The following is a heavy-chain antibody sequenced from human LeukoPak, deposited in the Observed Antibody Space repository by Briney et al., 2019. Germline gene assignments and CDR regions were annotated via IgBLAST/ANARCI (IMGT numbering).Heavy chain of an antibody. J-gene: IGHJ3*02. Sequence: GGSLKLSGAASGFTFSGSAMHGVRQASGKGLEGVGRIRSKANSYDTAYAGSVKGRFTISRDDSKNTAYLQKNSLKTEDTAVYYCTRALYSSSWYRGSDAFDIWGQGTMVSVSS. CDR1: GFTFSGSA. CDR3: TRALYSSSWYRGSDAFDI. V-gene: IGHV3-73*01. D-gene: IGHD6-13*01. CDR2: IRSKANSYDT.